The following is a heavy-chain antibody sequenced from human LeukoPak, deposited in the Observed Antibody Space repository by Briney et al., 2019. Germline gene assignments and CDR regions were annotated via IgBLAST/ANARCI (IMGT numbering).Heavy chain of an antibody. CDR3: ARETGALGPTVTNWFDP. CDR2: IIPIFGTA. CDR1: GGTFSSYA. V-gene: IGHV1-69*05. J-gene: IGHJ5*02. Sequence: SVKVSCKASGGTFSSYAISWVRQAPGQGLEWMGGIIPIFGTANYAQKFQGRVTITTDESTSTAYMELSSPRSEDTAVYYCARETGALGPTVTNWFDPWGQGTLVTVSS. D-gene: IGHD4-17*01.